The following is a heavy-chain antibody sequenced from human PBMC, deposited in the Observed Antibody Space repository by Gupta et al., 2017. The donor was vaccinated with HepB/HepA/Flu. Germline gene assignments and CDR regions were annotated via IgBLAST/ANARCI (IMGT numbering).Heavy chain of an antibody. Sequence: EVQLVESGGGLVQPGGSLRLSCAASGFTFSRYWLSWVRQAPGKGLEWVANIKQDGSEKDYVDSVKGRFTISRDNAKNSLYLQMNSLRAEDTAVYYCAREGYYDFWSGYSFDYWGQGTLVTVSS. CDR3: AREGYYDFWSGYSFDY. D-gene: IGHD3-3*01. CDR1: GFTFSRYW. J-gene: IGHJ4*02. V-gene: IGHV3-7*01. CDR2: IKQDGSEK.